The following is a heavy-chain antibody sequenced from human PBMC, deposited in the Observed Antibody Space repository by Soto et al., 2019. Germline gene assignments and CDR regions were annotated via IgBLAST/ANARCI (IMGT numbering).Heavy chain of an antibody. D-gene: IGHD3-9*01. V-gene: IGHV3-30-3*01. CDR3: ARGDYDILTGYYPFDY. Sequence: GGSLRLSCAASGFTFSSYAMHWVRQAPGKGLEWVADISYDGSNKYYADSVKGRFTISRDNSKNTLYLQMDSLRAEDTAVYYCARGDYDILTGYYPFDYWGLGTLVTVPS. J-gene: IGHJ4*02. CDR1: GFTFSSYA. CDR2: ISYDGSNK.